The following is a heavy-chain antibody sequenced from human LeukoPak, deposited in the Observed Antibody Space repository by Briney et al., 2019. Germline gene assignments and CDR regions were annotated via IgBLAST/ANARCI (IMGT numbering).Heavy chain of an antibody. Sequence: GASVKVSCKASGYTFTGYYMHWVRQAPGRGLEWMGWINPNSGDTNYAQKFQGRVTMTRDTSISTAYMELSRLRSDDTAVYYCARAPPVDFWSGYWKDWGQGTLVTVSS. D-gene: IGHD3-3*01. V-gene: IGHV1-2*02. CDR2: INPNSGDT. CDR1: GYTFTGYY. CDR3: ARAPPVDFWSGYWKD. J-gene: IGHJ4*02.